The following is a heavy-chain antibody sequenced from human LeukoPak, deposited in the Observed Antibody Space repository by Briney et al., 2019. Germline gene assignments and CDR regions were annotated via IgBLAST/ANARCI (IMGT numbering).Heavy chain of an antibody. V-gene: IGHV1-18*01. J-gene: IGHJ5*02. D-gene: IGHD1-26*01. CDR2: ISANNGNT. Sequence: ASVKVSCKASGYTLTNYGISWVRQAPGQGLEWMGWISANNGNTNYAQKVQGRVTMTTDTSTSTVYMGLSSLRSEDTAVYYCARGGLKKEGSWFDPWGQGTLVTVSS. CDR3: ARGGLKKEGSWFDP. CDR1: GYTLTNYG.